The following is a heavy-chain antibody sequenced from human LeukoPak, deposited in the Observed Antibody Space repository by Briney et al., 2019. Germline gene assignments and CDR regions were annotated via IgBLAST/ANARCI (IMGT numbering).Heavy chain of an antibody. V-gene: IGHV1-46*01. CDR1: GYTFTSYY. D-gene: IGHD6-13*01. Sequence: GASVKVSCKASGYTFTSYYMHWVRQAPGQGLEWMGIINPSGGSTSYAQKFQGRVTMTRDMSTSTVYMELSSLRSDDTAVYYCARDHGWSWYSGYYYYYMDVWGKGTTVTVSS. CDR3: ARDHGWSWYSGYYYYYMDV. CDR2: INPSGGST. J-gene: IGHJ6*03.